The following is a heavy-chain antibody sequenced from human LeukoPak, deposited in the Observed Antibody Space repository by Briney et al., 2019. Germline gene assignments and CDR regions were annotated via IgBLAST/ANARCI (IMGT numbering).Heavy chain of an antibody. CDR2: ISSGSSAI. J-gene: IGHJ4*02. CDR3: ATDRPHWAFGY. Sequence: GGSLRLSCAASGSSFNAYHMNWVRQAPGKGLEWVSYISSGSSAIYYTDSVKGRFIISRDNAKSLLYLQMNSLRVEDTAIYYCATDRPHWAFGYWGQGTLVTVSS. V-gene: IGHV3-48*01. D-gene: IGHD7-27*01. CDR1: GSSFNAYH.